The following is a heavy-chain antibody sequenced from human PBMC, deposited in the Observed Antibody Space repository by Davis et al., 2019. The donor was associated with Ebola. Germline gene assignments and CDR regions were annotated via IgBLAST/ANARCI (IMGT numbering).Heavy chain of an antibody. CDR2: ISYDGIQK. CDR3: AKSGLSFGVVKYHYGMDV. CDR1: KFSFSRYA. J-gene: IGHJ6*04. V-gene: IGHV3-30*04. D-gene: IGHD3-3*01. Sequence: PGGSLRLSCAASKFSFSRYALHWVRQTPGKGLEWVSLISYDGIQKYYADSVKGRFTISRDNSKNTLYLQMNSLRAEDTAVYYCAKSGLSFGVVKYHYGMDVWGKGTTVTVSS.